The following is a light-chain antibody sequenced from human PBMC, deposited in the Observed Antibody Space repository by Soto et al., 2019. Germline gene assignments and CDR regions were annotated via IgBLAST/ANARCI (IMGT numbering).Light chain of an antibody. Sequence: FTLAPGTGTFLPGETATLSCRASQSVSSYLAWYQQKPGQAPRLLIYGASTRATGIPARFSGRGSGTDFTLTISSLAPEDFAVYYCQQRGNLWTFRQGTKV. CDR1: QSVSSY. V-gene: IGKV3-11*01. J-gene: IGKJ1*01. CDR2: GAS. CDR3: QQRGNLWT.